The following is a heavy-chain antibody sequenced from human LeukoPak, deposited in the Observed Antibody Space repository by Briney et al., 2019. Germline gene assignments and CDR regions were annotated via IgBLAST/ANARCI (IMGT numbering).Heavy chain of an antibody. CDR3: AKTRDGYQLFDY. CDR1: GFTFSDYY. J-gene: IGHJ4*02. CDR2: ISSSGSTI. D-gene: IGHD5-24*01. V-gene: IGHV3-11*01. Sequence: GGSLRLSCAASGFTFSDYYMSWIRQAPGKGLKWVSYISSSGSTIYYADSVKGRFTISRDNAKNSLYLQMNSLRAEDTAVYYCAKTRDGYQLFDYWGQGTLVTVSS.